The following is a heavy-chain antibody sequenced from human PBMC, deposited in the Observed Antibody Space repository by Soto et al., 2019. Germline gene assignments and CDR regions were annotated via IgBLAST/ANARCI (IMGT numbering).Heavy chain of an antibody. CDR1: GFSLSTIAVG. J-gene: IGHJ5*02. CDR2: IYWNDDQ. V-gene: IGHV2-5*01. D-gene: IGHD1-7*01. Sequence: QITLKESGPTLVKPTQTLTLTCTFPGFSLSTIAVGVGCIRQPPGKALDWVALIYWNDDQRYSPSLQNRLTIPKDTSKDQVVRTMPNMDPVDTATYYCAHTHIIEPTSGHSWFDPLGQGTLVTVSS. CDR3: AHTHIIEPTSGHSWFDP.